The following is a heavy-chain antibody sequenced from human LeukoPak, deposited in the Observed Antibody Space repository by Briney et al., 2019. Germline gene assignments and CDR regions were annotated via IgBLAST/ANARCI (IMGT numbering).Heavy chain of an antibody. D-gene: IGHD2-15*01. Sequence: SETLSLTCAVSGYSISSGYYWGWIRQHPGKGLEWIGYIYYSGSTYYNPSLKSRVTISVDTSKNQFSLKLSSVTAADTAVYYCARGVARGANWFDPWGQGTLVTVSS. CDR1: GYSISSGYY. J-gene: IGHJ5*02. CDR2: IYYSGST. V-gene: IGHV4-31*11. CDR3: ARGVARGANWFDP.